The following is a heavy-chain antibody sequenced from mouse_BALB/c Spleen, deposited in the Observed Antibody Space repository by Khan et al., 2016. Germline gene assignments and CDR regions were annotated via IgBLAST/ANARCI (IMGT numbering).Heavy chain of an antibody. D-gene: IGHD2-4*01. CDR3: ARGDYDGTYYGMDY. CDR2: ITYSGST. CDR1: GYSITNDYA. V-gene: IGHV3-2*02. Sequence: EVQLQESGPGLVKPSQSLSLTCTVNGYSITNDYAWNWIRQFPGNKLEWMGYITYSGSTSYNPSLRSRISITRDTSKNQFFLQLSSVTTEDTATYYSARGDYDGTYYGMDYWGQGTSVTVSS. J-gene: IGHJ4*01.